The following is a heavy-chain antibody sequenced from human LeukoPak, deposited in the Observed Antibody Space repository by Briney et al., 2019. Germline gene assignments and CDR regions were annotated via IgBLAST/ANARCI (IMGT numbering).Heavy chain of an antibody. V-gene: IGHV3-30*18. CDR2: ISYDGSNK. Sequence: GGSLRLSCAASGFTFSSYGMHWVRQAPGKGLEWVEVISYDGSNKYYADSVKGRFTISRDNSKNTLYLQMNSQRAEDTAVYYCAKDRGGNYYSDWFDPWGQGTLVTVSS. D-gene: IGHD1-26*01. J-gene: IGHJ5*02. CDR1: GFTFSSYG. CDR3: AKDRGGNYYSDWFDP.